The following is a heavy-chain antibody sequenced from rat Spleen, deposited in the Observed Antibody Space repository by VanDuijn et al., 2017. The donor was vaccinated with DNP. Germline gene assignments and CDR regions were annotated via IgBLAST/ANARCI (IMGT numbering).Heavy chain of an antibody. CDR3: AKVRTTGIPGFAY. D-gene: IGHD1-9*01. CDR1: GFTFSNFP. Sequence: EVQLVESGGGLVQPGRSLKLSCAASGFTFSNFPMAWVRQAPTKGLEWVATISTSGGSTYYRDSVKGRFTISRDNAENTVYLQMNSLRSEDTATYYCAKVRTTGIPGFAYWGQGTLVTVSS. V-gene: IGHV5-46*01. J-gene: IGHJ3*01. CDR2: ISTSGGST.